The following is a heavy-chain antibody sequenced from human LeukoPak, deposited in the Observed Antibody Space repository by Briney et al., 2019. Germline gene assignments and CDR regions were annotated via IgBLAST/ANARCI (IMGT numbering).Heavy chain of an antibody. J-gene: IGHJ6*03. CDR2: IKQDGSEK. V-gene: IGHV3-7*01. CDR3: ARSASYYYMDV. Sequence: GGSLRLSCAASGFTFSSYWMSWVRQAPGKGLEWVAHIKQDGSEKYYVDSVKGRFTISRDNAKNSLYLQMNSLRAEDTAVYYCARSASYYYMDVWGKGTTVTVSS. CDR1: GFTFSSYW. D-gene: IGHD6-25*01.